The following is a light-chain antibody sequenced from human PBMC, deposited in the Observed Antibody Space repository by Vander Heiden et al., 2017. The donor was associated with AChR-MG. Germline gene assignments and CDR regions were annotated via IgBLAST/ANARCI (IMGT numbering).Light chain of an antibody. CDR1: WSTTGSNI. Sequence: QSVPTQPPVPSGTAGQRVITSCSGSWSTTGSNIVNWYQQRPGTAPQLLIFGENRRPSGVPDGFSGSKSGTSASLAISGLQSEDEADYCCAAWDDSLTGDVFGTGTKVTVL. CDR2: GEN. V-gene: IGLV1-44*01. CDR3: AAWDDSLTGDV. J-gene: IGLJ1*01.